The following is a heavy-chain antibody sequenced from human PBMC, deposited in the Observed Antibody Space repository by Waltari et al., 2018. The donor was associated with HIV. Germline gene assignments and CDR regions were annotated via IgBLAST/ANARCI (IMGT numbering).Heavy chain of an antibody. CDR3: ARSITMIVVLIAWGYGMDV. CDR1: RYTFTGYY. CDR2: INPNGGSV. J-gene: IGHJ6*02. V-gene: IGHV1-2*02. Sequence: QVQLVQSGAEVKKPGTSVKVSCKASRYTFTGYYMHWVRQAPGQGLEWMGWINPNGGSVKYATKFQDRVTMTRDTSISTAYMELSRLRSHDTAVYYCARSITMIVVLIAWGYGMDVWGQGTTVTVSS. D-gene: IGHD3-22*01.